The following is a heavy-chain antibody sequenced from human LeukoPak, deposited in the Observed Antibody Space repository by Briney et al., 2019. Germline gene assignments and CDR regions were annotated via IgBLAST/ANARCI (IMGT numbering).Heavy chain of an antibody. V-gene: IGHV3-74*01. Sequence: PGGSLRLSCAASGFTFSSYWMHWGRHVPGKGLVWVSRINSDGSSTSYADSVKGRFTISRDNAKNTLYVQMNSLRAEDTAVYYCSTDSGHAFDIWGRGTMVTVSS. CDR3: STDSGHAFDI. CDR1: GFTFSSYW. D-gene: IGHD3-10*01. J-gene: IGHJ3*02. CDR2: INSDGSST.